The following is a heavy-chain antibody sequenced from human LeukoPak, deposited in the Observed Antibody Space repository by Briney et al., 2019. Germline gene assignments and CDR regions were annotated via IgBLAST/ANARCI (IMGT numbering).Heavy chain of an antibody. D-gene: IGHD5-12*01. J-gene: IGHJ4*02. CDR3: AREGSVDIVATD. CDR2: IYTSGST. CDR1: GGSISSYY. V-gene: IGHV4-4*07. Sequence: SETLSLSCTVSGGSISSYYWSWIRQPAGKGLEWIGRIYTSGSTNYNPSLKSRVTISVDTSKNQFSLKLSSVTAADTAVYYCAREGSVDIVATDWGQGTLVTVSS.